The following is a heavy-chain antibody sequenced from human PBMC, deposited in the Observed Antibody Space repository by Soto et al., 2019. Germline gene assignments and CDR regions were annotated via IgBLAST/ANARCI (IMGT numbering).Heavy chain of an antibody. CDR2: IYWDDDK. V-gene: IGHV2-5*02. CDR1: GFSLNTNGVG. Sequence: QITLKESGPTLVKPTQTLTLTCTFSGFSLNTNGVGVAWIRQPPGKALECLALIYWDDDKRYSPSLKTRLSTTTDTSNNQVVLPMTNMDPVHTATYYSARDYRDPPHYYFGLDVWGQGTTVTVSS. D-gene: IGHD4-17*01. CDR3: ARDYRDPPHYYFGLDV. J-gene: IGHJ6*02.